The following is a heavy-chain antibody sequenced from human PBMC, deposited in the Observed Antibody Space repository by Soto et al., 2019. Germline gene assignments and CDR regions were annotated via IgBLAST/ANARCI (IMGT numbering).Heavy chain of an antibody. J-gene: IGHJ4*02. D-gene: IGHD1-26*01. CDR3: AASDYYRY. V-gene: IGHV4-34*01. CDR2: INHSGST. Sequence: QVQLQQWGAGLLKPSETLSLTCAVYGGSFSGYYWSWIRQPPGKGLEWIGEINHSGSTNYNPSLKSRVTISVDTSKNQFSLKLSSVTAADTAVYYCAASDYYRYWGQGNLVTVSS. CDR1: GGSFSGYY.